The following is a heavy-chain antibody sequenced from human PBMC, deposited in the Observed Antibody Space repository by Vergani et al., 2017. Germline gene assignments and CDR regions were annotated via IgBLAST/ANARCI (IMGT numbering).Heavy chain of an antibody. CDR1: GGSISSSSYY. V-gene: IGHV4-39*01. Sequence: QLQLQESGPGLVTPSETLSLTCTVSGGSISSSSYYWGWLRQPPGKGLEWIGSIYYSGGTYYNPSLKSRVTISVDTSKNQFSLKLSSVTAADTAVYYCARGFYGSGSYYNDAFDIWGQGTMVTVSS. CDR2: IYYSGGT. J-gene: IGHJ3*02. CDR3: ARGFYGSGSYYNDAFDI. D-gene: IGHD3-10*01.